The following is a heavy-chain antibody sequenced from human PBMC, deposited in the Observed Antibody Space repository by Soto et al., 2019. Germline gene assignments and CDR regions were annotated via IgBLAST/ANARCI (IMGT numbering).Heavy chain of an antibody. D-gene: IGHD3-22*01. Sequence: PSETLSLTCTVSGDSISTDYWSWIRQSPGKGLEWIGFIYYSGSTNYNPSLKSRVTISVDTSKNQFSLKLSSVTAEDTAVYYCARESDSSGYYLDYWGQGTLVTVSS. J-gene: IGHJ4*02. CDR1: GDSISTDY. CDR2: IYYSGST. V-gene: IGHV4-59*01. CDR3: ARESDSSGYYLDY.